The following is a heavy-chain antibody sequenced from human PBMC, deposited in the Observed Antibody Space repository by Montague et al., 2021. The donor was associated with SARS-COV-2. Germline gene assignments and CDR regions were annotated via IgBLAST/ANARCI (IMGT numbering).Heavy chain of an antibody. CDR1: GFSLSTSGVG. CDR2: IYWDDDK. V-gene: IGHV2-5*02. CDR3: AHRRGIVGGPYFDY. J-gene: IGHJ4*02. D-gene: IGHD1-26*01. Sequence: PALVKPTQTLTLTCTFSGFSLSTSGVGVGWIRQPPGKALEWLALIYWDDDKRYSPSLKSRLTITKDTSKNQVVLTMTNMDPVDTATYYCAHRRGIVGGPYFDYWGQGTLVTVSS.